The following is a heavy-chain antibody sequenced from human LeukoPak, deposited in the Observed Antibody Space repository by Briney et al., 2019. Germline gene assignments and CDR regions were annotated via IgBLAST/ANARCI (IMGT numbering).Heavy chain of an antibody. CDR3: ASSSQNVVPFDY. Sequence: SSETLSLTCTVSGGSISSSSYYWGWIRQPPGKGLEWIGSIYYSGSTYYNPSLKSRVTISVDTSKNQFSLKLSSVTAADTAVYYCASSSQNVVPFDYWGQGTLVTVSS. J-gene: IGHJ4*02. V-gene: IGHV4-39*01. CDR2: IYYSGST. D-gene: IGHD2-21*01. CDR1: GGSISSSSYY.